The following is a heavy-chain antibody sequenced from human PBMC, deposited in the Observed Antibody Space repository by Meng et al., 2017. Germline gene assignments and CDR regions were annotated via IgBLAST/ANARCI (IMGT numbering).Heavy chain of an antibody. Sequence: GESLKISCAASGFTFSSYEMNWVRQAPGKGLEWVSYISSSGSTIYYADSVKGRFTISRDNAKNSLYLQMNSLRAEDTAVYYCASHPPYCSGGSCYGLIMDVWGQGTTVNGAS. J-gene: IGHJ6*01. CDR2: ISSSGSTI. D-gene: IGHD2-15*01. CDR3: ASHPPYCSGGSCYGLIMDV. CDR1: GFTFSSYE. V-gene: IGHV3-48*03.